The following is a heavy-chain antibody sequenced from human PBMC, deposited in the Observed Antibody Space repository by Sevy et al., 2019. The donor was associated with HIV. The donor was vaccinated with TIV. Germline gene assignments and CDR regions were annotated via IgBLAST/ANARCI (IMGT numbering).Heavy chain of an antibody. CDR3: ARDRSTTWINYFFDF. D-gene: IGHD2-2*01. Sequence: GGSLRLSCAASGFTFSNYAIHWVRQAPGKGLEWVAVVSYDGSKKYYADSVKGRFTISRDNSKNTLYLQMNSLRVKDTAVYYCARDRSTTWINYFFDFWGQGTLVTVSS. J-gene: IGHJ4*02. CDR1: GFTFSNYA. V-gene: IGHV3-30*01. CDR2: VSYDGSKK.